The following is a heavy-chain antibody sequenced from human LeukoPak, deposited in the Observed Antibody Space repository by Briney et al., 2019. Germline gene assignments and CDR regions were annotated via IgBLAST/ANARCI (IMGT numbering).Heavy chain of an antibody. CDR1: GYTFTSYD. Sequence: ASVKVSCKASGYTFTSYDINWVRQATGQGLEWMGWMNPNSGNTGYAQKFQGRVTMTTDTSTSTAYMELRSLKSDDTAVYYCARVPPIPPVTDFDYWGQGTLVIVSS. V-gene: IGHV1-8*01. CDR2: MNPNSGNT. D-gene: IGHD2-21*01. J-gene: IGHJ4*02. CDR3: ARVPPIPPVTDFDY.